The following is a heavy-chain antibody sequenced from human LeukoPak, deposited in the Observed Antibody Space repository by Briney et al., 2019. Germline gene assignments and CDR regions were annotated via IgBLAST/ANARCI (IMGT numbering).Heavy chain of an antibody. D-gene: IGHD2-2*01. CDR3: AHAPLGSCGSTSCLTWFDP. Sequence: SGPTLVKPTQTLTLTCSFSGFSLSTRGVGVGWIRQPPGKALECIALIYWNDDIRYNPSLKTRLTITKDTSRNQVVLTMTNVDPVDTATYYCAHAPLGSCGSTSCLTWFDPWGPGTLVTVSS. V-gene: IGHV2-5*01. CDR1: GFSLSTRGVG. CDR2: IYWNDDI. J-gene: IGHJ5*02.